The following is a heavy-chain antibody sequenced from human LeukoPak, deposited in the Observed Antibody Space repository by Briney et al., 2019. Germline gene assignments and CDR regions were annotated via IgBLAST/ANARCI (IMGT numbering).Heavy chain of an antibody. V-gene: IGHV1-69*06. J-gene: IGHJ4*02. CDR1: GGTFSSHA. CDR2: IIPIFGTA. CDR3: ASGYSYGLYY. D-gene: IGHD5-18*01. Sequence: ASVKVSCKASGGTFSSHAISWVRQAPGQGLEWMGGIIPIFGTANYAQKFQGRVTITADKSTSTAYMELSSLRSEDTAVYYCASGYSYGLYYWGQGTLVTVSS.